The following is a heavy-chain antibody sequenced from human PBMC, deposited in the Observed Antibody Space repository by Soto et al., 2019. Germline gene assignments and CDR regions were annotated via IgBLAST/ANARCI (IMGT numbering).Heavy chain of an antibody. CDR2: IYYSGST. Sequence: QVQLQESGPGLVKPSETLSLTCTVSGDSISSDYWSWIRQPPGKGLEWIGYIYYSGSTDYNPSLKSRVTISIDTSKNRSSLKLTSVTAADTAVYYCVRHVPPWSTTGYMDVWGKGTTVTVSS. J-gene: IGHJ6*03. V-gene: IGHV4-59*08. CDR3: VRHVPPWSTTGYMDV. CDR1: GDSISSDY. D-gene: IGHD1-1*01.